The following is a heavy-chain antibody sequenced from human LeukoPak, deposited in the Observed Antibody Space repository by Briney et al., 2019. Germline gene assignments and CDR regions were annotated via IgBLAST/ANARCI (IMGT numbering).Heavy chain of an antibody. V-gene: IGHV3-23*01. D-gene: IGHD6-13*01. CDR1: GFTFSSYA. J-gene: IGHJ4*02. Sequence: GGSLRLSCAASGFTFSSYAMSWDREAPGKGLEWVSAISGSGGSTYYADSVKGRFTFSRDNSKNTLYRQMNSLRAEDTAVYYCAKERGSSWYSIGYWGQGTLVTVSS. CDR3: AKERGSSWYSIGY. CDR2: ISGSGGST.